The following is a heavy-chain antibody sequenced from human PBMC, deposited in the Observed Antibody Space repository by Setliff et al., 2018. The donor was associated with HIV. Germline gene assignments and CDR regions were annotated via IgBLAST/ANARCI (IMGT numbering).Heavy chain of an antibody. CDR2: IYTTGST. Sequence: SETLSLTCTVSGGSISSGSYYWSWIRQPAGKGLEWIGRIYTTGSTNYNPSLKSRVTISVDTSKNQFSLKLSSVTAADTAVYYCARHWVDSSSWSLYYYYYMDVWGKGTTVTAP. CDR3: ARHWVDSSSWSLYYYYYMDV. D-gene: IGHD6-13*01. J-gene: IGHJ6*03. CDR1: GGSISSGSYY. V-gene: IGHV4-61*02.